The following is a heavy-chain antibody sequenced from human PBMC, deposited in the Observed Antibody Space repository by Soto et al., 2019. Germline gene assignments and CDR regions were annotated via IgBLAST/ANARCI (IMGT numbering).Heavy chain of an antibody. Sequence: GGSLRLSCAASGFTFSSYDMHWVRQATGKGLEWVSAIGTAGDPYYPGSVKGRFTISRENAKNSLYLQMISLRAGDTAVYYCARSRATGRAFDIWGQGTMVTVSS. CDR1: GFTFSSYD. D-gene: IGHD5-12*01. CDR2: IGTAGDP. CDR3: ARSRATGRAFDI. V-gene: IGHV3-13*05. J-gene: IGHJ3*02.